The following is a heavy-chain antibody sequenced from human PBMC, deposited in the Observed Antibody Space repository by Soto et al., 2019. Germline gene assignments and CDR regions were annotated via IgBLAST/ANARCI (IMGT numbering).Heavy chain of an antibody. CDR1: GFSLSTSGVG. Sequence: QITLKESGPTLVKPTQTLTLTCTFSGFSLSTSGVGVGWIRQPPGKALEWLALIYWDDDKRYSPSLKSRLTITQATXXXQXXLTMTNMDPVDTATYYCAHRPSYCSGGSCYSGFDYWGQGTLVTVSS. CDR3: AHRPSYCSGGSCYSGFDY. V-gene: IGHV2-5*02. D-gene: IGHD2-15*01. CDR2: IYWDDDK. J-gene: IGHJ4*02.